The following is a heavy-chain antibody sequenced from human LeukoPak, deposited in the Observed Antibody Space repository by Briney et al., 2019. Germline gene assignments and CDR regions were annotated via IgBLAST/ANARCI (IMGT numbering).Heavy chain of an antibody. V-gene: IGHV3-11*01. J-gene: IGHJ3*02. D-gene: IGHD3-22*01. CDR2: ISSSGSTI. Sequence: TSGGSLRLSCAASGFTFSDYYMSWIRQAPGKGLEWVSYISSSGSTIYYADSVKGRFTISRDNAKNSLYLQMNSLRAEDTAVYYCARVPTYYYDSSGSPLGAFDIWGQGTMVTVSS. CDR1: GFTFSDYY. CDR3: ARVPTYYYDSSGSPLGAFDI.